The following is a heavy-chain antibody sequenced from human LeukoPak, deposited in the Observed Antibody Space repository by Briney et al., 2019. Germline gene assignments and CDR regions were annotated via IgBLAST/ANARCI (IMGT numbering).Heavy chain of an antibody. D-gene: IGHD1-1*01. CDR3: ARGRSITMVYYNWNDFWFDP. V-gene: IGHV6-1*01. Sequence: SQTLSLTCAISGDSVSSNSAAWNWIRQSPSRGLEWLGRTCYRSKWYNDYAVSVKSRITINPDTSKNQFSLQLNSVTPEDTAVYYCARGRSITMVYYNWNDFWFDPWGQGTLVTVSS. CDR2: TCYRSKWYN. J-gene: IGHJ5*02. CDR1: GDSVSSNSAA.